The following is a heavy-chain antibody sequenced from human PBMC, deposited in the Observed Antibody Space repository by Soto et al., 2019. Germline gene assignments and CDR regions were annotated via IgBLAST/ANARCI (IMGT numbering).Heavy chain of an antibody. D-gene: IGHD4-4*01. CDR1: GFTFSSFA. Sequence: LRLSCSASGFTFSSFAMSWVRQAPGKGLEWVSAISGSGGSTYYADSVKGRFTISRDNSKNTLYLQMNSLRAEDTAVYYCAKGYSNPRYYFDYWGQGTLVTVSS. CDR2: ISGSGGST. CDR3: AKGYSNPRYYFDY. V-gene: IGHV3-23*01. J-gene: IGHJ4*02.